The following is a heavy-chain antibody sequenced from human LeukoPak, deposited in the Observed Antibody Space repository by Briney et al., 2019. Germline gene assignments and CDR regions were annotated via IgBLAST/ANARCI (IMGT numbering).Heavy chain of an antibody. CDR1: GFTFDDYG. CDR2: ISSSSSYI. V-gene: IGHV3-21*01. Sequence: GGSLRLSCAASGFTFDDYGMSWVRQAPGKGLEWVSSISSSSSYIYYADSVKGRFTISRDNAKNSLYLQMNSLRAEDTAVYYCARGDDDVWSGYYLYYYYYGMDVWGQGTTVTVSS. J-gene: IGHJ6*02. CDR3: ARGDDDVWSGYYLYYYYYGMDV. D-gene: IGHD3-3*01.